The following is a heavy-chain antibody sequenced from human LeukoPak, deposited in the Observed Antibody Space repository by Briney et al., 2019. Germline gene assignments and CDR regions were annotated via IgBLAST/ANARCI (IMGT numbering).Heavy chain of an antibody. CDR2: IKSVSDGETT. V-gene: IGHV3-15*01. CDR3: TTLWLGPEF. D-gene: IGHD3-10*01. CDR1: GFSFSNAW. J-gene: IGHJ4*02. Sequence: GGSLRLSCAVSGFSFSNAWMNWVRQAPGKGLECVGRIKSVSDGETTDYAARVKGRFIISRDDSRSTLYLQMHSLRTEDTAVYYCTTLWLGPEFWGQGTLVTVSS.